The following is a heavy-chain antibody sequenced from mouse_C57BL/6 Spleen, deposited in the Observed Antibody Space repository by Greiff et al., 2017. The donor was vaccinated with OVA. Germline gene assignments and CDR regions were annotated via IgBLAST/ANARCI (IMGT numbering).Heavy chain of an antibody. CDR3: TRTGTGSYYFDY. CDR1: GFTFSSYA. Sequence: EVQGVESGEGLVKPGGSLKLSCAASGFTFSSYAMSWVRQTPEKRLEWVAYISSGGDYIYYADTVKGRFTISRDNARNTLYLQMSSLKSEDTAMYYCTRTGTGSYYFDYWGQGTTLTVSS. CDR2: ISSGGDYI. D-gene: IGHD4-1*01. V-gene: IGHV5-9-1*02. J-gene: IGHJ2*01.